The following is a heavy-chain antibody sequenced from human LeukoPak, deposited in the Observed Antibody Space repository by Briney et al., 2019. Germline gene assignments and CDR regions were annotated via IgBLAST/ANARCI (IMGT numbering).Heavy chain of an antibody. V-gene: IGHV3-48*03. CDR3: ARDRWNSGAFDY. D-gene: IGHD1-7*01. J-gene: IGHJ4*02. CDR1: GFTFSSYW. CDR2: ISSSGSTI. Sequence: GGSLRLSCAASGFTFSSYWMNRVRQAPGKGLEWVSYISSSGSTIYYADSVKGRFTISRDNAKNSLYLQMNSLRAEDTAVYYCARDRWNSGAFDYWGQGTLVTVSS.